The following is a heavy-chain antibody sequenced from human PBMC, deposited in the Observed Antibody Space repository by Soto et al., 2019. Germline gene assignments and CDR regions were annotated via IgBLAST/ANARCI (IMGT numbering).Heavy chain of an antibody. CDR1: GFTFSSYG. J-gene: IGHJ3*02. V-gene: IGHV3-23*01. Sequence: GGSLRLSCAASGFTFSSYGMTWVRQAPGKGLEWVSFSSATGAGTYYADSVKGRFTISRDNAKNTLYLQMNSLRAEDTAVYYCARVNAPKYYDFWSGYLDAFDIWGQGTMVTVSS. CDR3: ARVNAPKYYDFWSGYLDAFDI. CDR2: SSATGAGT. D-gene: IGHD3-3*01.